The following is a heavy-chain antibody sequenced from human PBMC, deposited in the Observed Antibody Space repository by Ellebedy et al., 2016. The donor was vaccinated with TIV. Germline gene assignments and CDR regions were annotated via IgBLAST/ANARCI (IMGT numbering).Heavy chain of an antibody. D-gene: IGHD4-11*01. CDR2: IIPIFGTA. J-gene: IGHJ4*02. V-gene: IGHV1-69*13. CDR1: GGTFSSYA. Sequence: SVKVSCXASGGTFSSYAISWVRQAPGQGLEWMGGIIPIFGTANYAQKFQGRVTITADESTSTAYMELSSLRSEDTAVYYCARATGGGTQGGFDYWGQGTLVTVSS. CDR3: ARATGGGTQGGFDY.